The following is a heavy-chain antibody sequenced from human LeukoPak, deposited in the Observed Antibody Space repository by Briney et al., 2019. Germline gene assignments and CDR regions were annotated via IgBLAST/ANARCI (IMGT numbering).Heavy chain of an antibody. V-gene: IGHV1-18*01. CDR3: AREYYNILSGYLAGMDV. J-gene: IGHJ6*02. D-gene: IGHD3-9*01. CDR2: LSAYNGNT. Sequence: ASVKVSCKASAYTFTSYGISWVRQAPGQGLEWMGWLSAYNGNTYYAQKLQGRFTMTTDSSTGTAYMELRSLRSDDTAVYYCAREYYNILSGYLAGMDVWGQGTTVTVSS. CDR1: AYTFTSYG.